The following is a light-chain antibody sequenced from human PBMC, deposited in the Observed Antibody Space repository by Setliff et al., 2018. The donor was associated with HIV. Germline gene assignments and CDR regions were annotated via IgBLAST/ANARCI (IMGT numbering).Light chain of an antibody. V-gene: IGLV2-14*03. Sequence: QPALAQPASVSGSPGQSITISCTGTSSDVGRYNYVSWYQQHPGKTPKLIIYDVSKWPSGVSNRFSASKSGNTASLTISGLQAEDEADYYCCSYTSISTYVFGTGTKGTV. J-gene: IGLJ1*01. CDR1: SSDVGRYNY. CDR2: DVS. CDR3: CSYTSISTYV.